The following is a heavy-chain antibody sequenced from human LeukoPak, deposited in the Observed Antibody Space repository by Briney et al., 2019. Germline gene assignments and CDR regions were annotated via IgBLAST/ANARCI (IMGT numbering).Heavy chain of an antibody. CDR2: IIPIFGTA. CDR3: ARAPTFLGGFDP. J-gene: IGHJ5*02. D-gene: IGHD3-16*01. CDR1: GGTFSSYA. Sequence: SVKVSCKASGGTFSSYAISWVRQAPGQGLEWMGRIIPIFGTANYAQKFQGRVTITADKSTSTAYMELSSLRSEDTAVYYCARAPTFLGGFDPWGQGTLVTVSS. V-gene: IGHV1-69*06.